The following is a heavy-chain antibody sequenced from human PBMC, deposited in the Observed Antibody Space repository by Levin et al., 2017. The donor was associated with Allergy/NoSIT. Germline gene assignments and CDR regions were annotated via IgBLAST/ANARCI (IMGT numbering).Heavy chain of an antibody. CDR3: VRGIVGSSSAA. CDR1: GFTFSSYS. Sequence: ETLSLTCAASGFTFSSYSMNWVRQAPGKGLEWVSYISSSSTTIYYADSVKGRFSISRDNAENSLYLQMNSLRDEDTALYYCVRGIVGSSSAAGGQGTLFTVSS. CDR2: ISSSSTTI. D-gene: IGHD1-26*01. J-gene: IGHJ4*02. V-gene: IGHV3-48*02.